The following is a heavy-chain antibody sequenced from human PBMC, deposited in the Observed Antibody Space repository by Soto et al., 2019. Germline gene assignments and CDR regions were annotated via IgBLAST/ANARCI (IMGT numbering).Heavy chain of an antibody. D-gene: IGHD2-2*01. Sequence: SETLSLTCTVSGGSISSYYWSWIRQPPGKGLEWIGYIYYSGSTNYNPSLKSRVTISVDTSKNQFSLKLSSVTAADTAVYYCARGVLPAALYNWFDPWGQGTLVTVSS. CDR2: IYYSGST. V-gene: IGHV4-59*08. J-gene: IGHJ5*02. CDR1: GGSISSYY. CDR3: ARGVLPAALYNWFDP.